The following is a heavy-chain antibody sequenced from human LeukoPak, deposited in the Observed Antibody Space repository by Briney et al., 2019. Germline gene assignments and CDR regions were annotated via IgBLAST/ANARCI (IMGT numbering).Heavy chain of an antibody. D-gene: IGHD4-17*01. CDR2: VLYSGVT. Sequence: SETLSLTCSVSGGSISTHSWTWIRQPPGKGLEWIGYVLYSGVTNYNPSLRSRITISVDTYQNQISLSLKSVTAADTAVYYCSRDLTTVTKGFDIWGQGTMVTVSS. CDR1: GGSISTHS. CDR3: SRDLTTVTKGFDI. J-gene: IGHJ3*02. V-gene: IGHV4-59*11.